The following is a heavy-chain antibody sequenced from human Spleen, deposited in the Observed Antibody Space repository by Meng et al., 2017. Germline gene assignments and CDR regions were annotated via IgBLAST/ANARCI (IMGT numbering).Heavy chain of an antibody. J-gene: IGHJ6*02. Sequence: ASVKVSCKASGYTFTGYYMHWVRQAPGQGLEWMGWINPNSGGTNYAQKFQGRVTMTRDTSISTAYMELSRLRSDDTAVYYCARGQYCGGDCHFRWYYGMDVWGQGTTVTVSS. CDR3: ARGQYCGGDCHFRWYYGMDV. CDR1: GYTFTGYY. V-gene: IGHV1-2*02. D-gene: IGHD2-21*02. CDR2: INPNSGGT.